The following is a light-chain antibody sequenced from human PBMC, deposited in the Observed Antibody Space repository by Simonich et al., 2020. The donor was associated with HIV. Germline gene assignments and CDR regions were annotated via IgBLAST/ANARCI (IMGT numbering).Light chain of an antibody. Sequence: QSALTQPASVSGSPGQSITISCTGTSSDDGGNNDVSWYQQHPGKAPKPMIYDVSKRPSAVSKRFSGSKSGNTASLTISGLQADDEADYSCSSSASSSALVFGGGTKLTVL. CDR1: SSDDGGNND. CDR3: SSSASSSALV. V-gene: IGLV2-14*01. J-gene: IGLJ3*02. CDR2: DVS.